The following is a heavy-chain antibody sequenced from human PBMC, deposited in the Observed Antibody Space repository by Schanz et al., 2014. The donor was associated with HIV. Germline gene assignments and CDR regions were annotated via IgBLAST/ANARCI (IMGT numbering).Heavy chain of an antibody. CDR2: TWYDGSNK. D-gene: IGHD6-13*01. Sequence: VQLLESGGGLVQPGGSLRLSCEASGFTFSNYAMSWVRQAPGKGLEWVAVTWYDGSNKYYADSVKGRFTISRDISKNTRYLQMNSLRAEDTAVYYCAKEEQQLGGVGGYHFDYWGQGTLVTVSS. CDR3: AKEEQQLGGVGGYHFDY. J-gene: IGHJ4*02. CDR1: GFTFSNYA. V-gene: IGHV3-30*02.